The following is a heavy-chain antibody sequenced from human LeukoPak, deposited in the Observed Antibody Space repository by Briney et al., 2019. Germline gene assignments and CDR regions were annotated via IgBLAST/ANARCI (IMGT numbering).Heavy chain of an antibody. D-gene: IGHD1-26*01. Sequence: SQTLSLTCAISGDSVSSNSDAWNWIRQSPSRGLEWLGRTYYRSKWYYDYAVAVKSRISINPDTSKNQFSLQLSSVTPEDTAVYYCARDPVGGSTIFDYWGQGTLVTVST. V-gene: IGHV6-1*01. CDR1: GDSVSSNSDA. J-gene: IGHJ4*02. CDR3: ARDPVGGSTIFDY. CDR2: TYYRSKWYY.